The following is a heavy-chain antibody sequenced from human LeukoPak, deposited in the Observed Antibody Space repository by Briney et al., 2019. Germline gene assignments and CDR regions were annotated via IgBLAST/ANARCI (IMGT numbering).Heavy chain of an antibody. CDR1: GFTFSSYW. Sequence: GGSLRLSCAASGFTFSSYWMHWVRHAPGKGLVWVSRINSDGSSTSYADSVKGRFTISRDNAQNTLYLQMNSLRAEDTAVYYCARGEVGATGWFDPWGQGTLVTVSS. CDR2: INSDGSST. CDR3: ARGEVGATGWFDP. V-gene: IGHV3-74*01. J-gene: IGHJ5*02. D-gene: IGHD1-26*01.